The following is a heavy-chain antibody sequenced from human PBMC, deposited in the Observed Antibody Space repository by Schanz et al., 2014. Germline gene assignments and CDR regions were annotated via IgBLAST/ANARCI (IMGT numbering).Heavy chain of an antibody. Sequence: EVQLVESGGGLVQPGGSLRLSCAASGFTVSNNYMSWVRQAPGKGLECVSVIYSGGITKYVDSVKGRFIISRDYPKNTVYIQMHNLRAEDPAVYYCARDPGGTKTHGLWGQGTLVTVSS. J-gene: IGHJ4*02. V-gene: IGHV3-66*01. CDR2: IYSGGIT. CDR3: ARDPGGTKTHGL. CDR1: GFTVSNNY. D-gene: IGHD2-15*01.